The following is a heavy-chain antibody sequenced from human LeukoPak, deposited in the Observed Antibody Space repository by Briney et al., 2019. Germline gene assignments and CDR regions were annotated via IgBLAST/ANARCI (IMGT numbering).Heavy chain of an antibody. CDR3: AKDRAYYYDNSGLNY. CDR2: IYYSGTT. D-gene: IGHD3-22*01. V-gene: IGHV4-59*12. Sequence: SETLSLTCTVSSGSIRSYYWSWIRQPPGKGLEWIGNIYYSGTTYYNPSLKSRVTISVNTSKNQFSLRLSSVTAADTAVYYCAKDRAYYYDNSGLNYWGQGTLVTVSS. CDR1: SGSIRSYY. J-gene: IGHJ4*02.